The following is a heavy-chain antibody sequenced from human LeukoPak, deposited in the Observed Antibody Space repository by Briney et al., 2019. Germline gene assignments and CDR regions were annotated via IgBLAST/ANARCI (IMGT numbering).Heavy chain of an antibody. D-gene: IGHD3-22*01. CDR3: ARGTYYDSSGYSGVRLFDY. CDR2: INPNSGGT. Sequence: ASVKVSCKTSGYTFSGFYIYWVRQAPGQGLEWMGWINPNSGGTNYAQKFQGRVTMTSDTPISTAYMELNSLRSDDTAVYYCARGTYYDSSGYSGVRLFDYWGQGTLLTVSS. CDR1: GYTFSGFY. J-gene: IGHJ4*02. V-gene: IGHV1-2*02.